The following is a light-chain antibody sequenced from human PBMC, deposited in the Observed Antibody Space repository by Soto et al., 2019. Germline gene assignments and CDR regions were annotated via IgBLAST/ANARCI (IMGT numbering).Light chain of an antibody. Sequence: DIVLTQSPGTLSLSPGERATLSCRASQSVSSSYLAWYQQKPGQAPRLLIYGASSRATGIPDRFSGSGSGTVFALTISSLEPEDFAVYYCQQYGSSPPLTFGGGTKVEIK. CDR1: QSVSSSY. J-gene: IGKJ4*01. V-gene: IGKV3-20*01. CDR2: GAS. CDR3: QQYGSSPPLT.